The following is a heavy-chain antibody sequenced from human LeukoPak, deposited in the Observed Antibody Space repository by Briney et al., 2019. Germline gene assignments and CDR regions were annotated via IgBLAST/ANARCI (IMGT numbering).Heavy chain of an antibody. V-gene: IGHV3-21*01. J-gene: IGHJ5*02. Sequence: GGSLRLSCAASGFTFSSYNMNWVRQAPGKGLEWVSAISSSSSYIYYADSVKGRFTISRDNAKNSLYLQMNSLRAEDTAVYYGARDEGSSGWYGQNWFDPWGQGTLVTVSS. D-gene: IGHD6-19*01. CDR1: GFTFSSYN. CDR3: ARDEGSSGWYGQNWFDP. CDR2: ISSSSSYI.